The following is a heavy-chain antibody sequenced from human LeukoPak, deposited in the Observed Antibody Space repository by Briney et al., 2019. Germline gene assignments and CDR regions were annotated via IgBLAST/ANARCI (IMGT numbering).Heavy chain of an antibody. J-gene: IGHJ4*02. Sequence: GGSLRLSCAASGFTFSSYAMSWVRQAPGKGLEWVSAISGSGGSTYYADSVKGRFTISRDNSKNTLYLQMNSLRAEDTAVYYCAKDRATYYDILTGYYYDYWGQGTLVTVSS. V-gene: IGHV3-23*01. CDR3: AKDRATYYDILTGYYYDY. CDR2: ISGSGGST. CDR1: GFTFSSYA. D-gene: IGHD3-9*01.